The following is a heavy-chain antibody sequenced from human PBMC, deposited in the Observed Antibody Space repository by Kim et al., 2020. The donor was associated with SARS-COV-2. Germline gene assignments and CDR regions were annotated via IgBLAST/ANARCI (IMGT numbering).Heavy chain of an antibody. V-gene: IGHV1-69*13. CDR2: IIPIFGTA. CDR3: ARGGRGVRYYGSGSYDY. J-gene: IGHJ4*02. D-gene: IGHD3-10*01. CDR1: GGTFSSYA. Sequence: SVKVSCKASGGTFSSYAISWVRQAPGQGLEWMGGIIPIFGTANYAQKFQGRVTITADESTSTAYMELSSLRSEDTAVYYCARGGRGVRYYGSGSYDYWGQGTLVTVSS.